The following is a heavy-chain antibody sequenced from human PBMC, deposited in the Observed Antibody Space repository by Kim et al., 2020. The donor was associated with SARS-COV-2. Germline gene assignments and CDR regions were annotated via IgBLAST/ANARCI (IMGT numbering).Heavy chain of an antibody. CDR3: ARDCAAVAGNHFDY. Sequence: ADSVKGRFTISRDNAKNSLYLQMNSLRAEDTAVYYCARDCAAVAGNHFDYWGQGTLVTVSS. V-gene: IGHV3-21*01. J-gene: IGHJ4*02. D-gene: IGHD6-19*01.